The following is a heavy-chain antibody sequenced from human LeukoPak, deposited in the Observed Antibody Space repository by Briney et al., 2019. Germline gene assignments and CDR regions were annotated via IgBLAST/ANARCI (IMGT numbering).Heavy chain of an antibody. CDR2: ISGSGGST. Sequence: PGGSLRLSCAASGFTFSSYWMSWVRQAPGKALEWVSAISGSGGSTYYADSVKGRFTISRDNSKNTLYLQMNSLRAEDTAVYYCAKDQCSSTSCPDGWFDPWGQGTLVTVSS. J-gene: IGHJ5*02. D-gene: IGHD2-2*01. V-gene: IGHV3-23*01. CDR3: AKDQCSSTSCPDGWFDP. CDR1: GFTFSSYW.